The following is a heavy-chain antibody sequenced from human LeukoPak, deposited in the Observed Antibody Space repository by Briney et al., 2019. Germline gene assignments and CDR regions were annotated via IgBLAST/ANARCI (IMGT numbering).Heavy chain of an antibody. J-gene: IGHJ3*02. Sequence: SETLTLTCTASGCSFSSYYWSWVRQPPGKGLEWIGYIYYSGSTNYNPSLKSRVTISVDTSQNQFSLKLSSVTAADTAVYYCARVAEIEMATILGAFDIWGQGTMVTVSS. CDR1: GCSFSSYY. V-gene: IGHV4-59*01. CDR3: ARVAEIEMATILGAFDI. CDR2: IYYSGST. D-gene: IGHD5-24*01.